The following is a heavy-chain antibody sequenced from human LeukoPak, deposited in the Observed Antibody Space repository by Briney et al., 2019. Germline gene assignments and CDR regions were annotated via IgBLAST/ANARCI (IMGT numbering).Heavy chain of an antibody. V-gene: IGHV3-64*01. CDR1: GFTLSSYS. CDR3: ARDLVGPMDV. J-gene: IGHJ6*03. Sequence: GGSLRLSCAASGFTLSSYSMHWVRQAPGKGLEFVSAISRNGRNTYYGNSVKGRFTISRDISKNTLHLQMGSLRSDDTAVYYCARDLVGPMDVWGKGTTVTISS. CDR2: ISRNGRNT.